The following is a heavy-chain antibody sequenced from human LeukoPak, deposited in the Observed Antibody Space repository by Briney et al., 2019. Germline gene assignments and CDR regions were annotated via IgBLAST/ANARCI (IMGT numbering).Heavy chain of an antibody. V-gene: IGHV3-30*18. CDR1: GFTFSSYS. CDR2: ISYDGSNK. Sequence: PGGFLRLSCAASGFTFSSYSMNWVRQAPGKGLEWVAVISYDGSNKYYADSVKGRFTISRDNSNNTLYLQMNSLRAEDTALYYCAKDRSLTLPTFERSGYYYYWGQGTLVTVSS. D-gene: IGHD3-22*01. J-gene: IGHJ4*02. CDR3: AKDRSLTLPTFERSGYYYY.